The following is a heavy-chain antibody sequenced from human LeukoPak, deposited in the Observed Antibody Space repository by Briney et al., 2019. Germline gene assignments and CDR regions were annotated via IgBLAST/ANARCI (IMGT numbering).Heavy chain of an antibody. J-gene: IGHJ6*02. CDR3: ARGLRPYGTDV. CDR1: GFTFSAYA. V-gene: IGHV3-64*01. CDR2: ISSNGGST. Sequence: GGSLRLSCAASGFTFSAYAMHWVRQAPGKGLEDVSAISSNGGSTYYANSVKGRFTISRDNSKNTLYLQMGSLRGEDMAVYYCARGLRPYGTDVWGQGTTVTVSS.